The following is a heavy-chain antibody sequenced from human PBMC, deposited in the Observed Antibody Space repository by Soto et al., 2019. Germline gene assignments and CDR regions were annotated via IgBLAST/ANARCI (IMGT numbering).Heavy chain of an antibody. J-gene: IGHJ6*02. V-gene: IGHV1-69*13. CDR3: ARPDIVVVPAAYYYYGMDV. D-gene: IGHD2-2*01. CDR1: GGTFSSYA. Sequence: RASVKVSCKASGGTFSSYAISWVRQAPGQGLEWMGGIIPIFGTANYAQKFQGRVTITADESTSTAYMELSSLRSEDTAVYYCARPDIVVVPAAYYYYGMDVWGQGTTVTVSS. CDR2: IIPIFGTA.